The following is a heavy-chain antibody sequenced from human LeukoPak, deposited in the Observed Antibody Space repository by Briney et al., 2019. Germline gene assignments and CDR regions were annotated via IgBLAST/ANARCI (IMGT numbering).Heavy chain of an antibody. CDR3: XXAPVTTCSGAYCYPFDY. CDR1: GFTFSSYG. J-gene: IGHJ4*02. D-gene: IGHD2-15*01. V-gene: IGHV3-30*03. CDR2: ISYDGSNK. Sequence: GGSLRLSCAASGFTFSSYGMHWVRQAPGKGLEWVAVISYDGSNKYYADSVKGRFTISRDNSKNTLYLQMNSLRAEDAAVYYXXXAPVTTCSGAYCYPFDYWGQGTLVTVSS.